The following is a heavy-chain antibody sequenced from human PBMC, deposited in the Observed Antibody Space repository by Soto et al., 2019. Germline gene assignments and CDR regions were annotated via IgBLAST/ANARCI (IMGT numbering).Heavy chain of an antibody. V-gene: IGHV4-39*01. CDR1: GGSISSSSYY. J-gene: IGHJ5*02. CDR2: IYYSGST. CDR3: ARHDDFWSWFDP. D-gene: IGHD3-3*01. Sequence: SETLSLTCTVSGGSISSSSYYWGWIRQPPGKGLEWIGSIYYSGSTYYNPSLKSRVTISVDTSKNQFSLKLSSVTAADTAVYYCARHDDFWSWFDPWGQGTLVTVSS.